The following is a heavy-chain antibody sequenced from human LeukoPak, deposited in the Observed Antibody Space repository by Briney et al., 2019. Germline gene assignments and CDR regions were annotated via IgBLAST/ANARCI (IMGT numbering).Heavy chain of an antibody. Sequence: PSETLSLTCTVSGDSISSYSWSWLRQPPGKGLEWIGYIYYSGSTNYNPSLKSRVTISVDTSKNHFSLKLSSVTAADTAVYYCARVEGGSGWYYFDYWGQGTLVTVSS. CDR2: IYYSGST. CDR3: ARVEGGSGWYYFDY. CDR1: GDSISSYS. V-gene: IGHV4-59*01. J-gene: IGHJ4*02. D-gene: IGHD6-19*01.